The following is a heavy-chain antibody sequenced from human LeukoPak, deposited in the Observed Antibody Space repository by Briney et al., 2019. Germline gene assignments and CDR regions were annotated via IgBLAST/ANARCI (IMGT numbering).Heavy chain of an antibody. CDR2: ISSSSTYI. CDR1: GFTFSAYS. CDR3: ARGGCSTTNCPSFDY. V-gene: IGHV3-21*01. D-gene: IGHD2-2*01. J-gene: IGHJ4*02. Sequence: GGSLRLSCAASGFTFSAYSMNWVRQAPGKGLEWVSSISSSSTYIYYADLVKGRFTISRDNAKNSLYLQMSSLRAEDTAVYYCARGGCSTTNCPSFDYWGQGTLVTVSS.